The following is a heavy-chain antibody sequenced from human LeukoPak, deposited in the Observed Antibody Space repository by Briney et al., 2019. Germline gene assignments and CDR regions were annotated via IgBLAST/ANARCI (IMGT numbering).Heavy chain of an antibody. V-gene: IGHV3-48*01. CDR1: GFTFSSYA. Sequence: PGGSLRLSCAASGFTFSSYAMNWVRQAPGKGLEWVSYISSSSSTIYYADSVKGRFTISRDNAKNSLYLQMNSLRAEDTAVYYCARGYCSGGSCYTSPDYWGQGTLVTVSS. CDR2: ISSSSSTI. D-gene: IGHD2-15*01. J-gene: IGHJ4*02. CDR3: ARGYCSGGSCYTSPDY.